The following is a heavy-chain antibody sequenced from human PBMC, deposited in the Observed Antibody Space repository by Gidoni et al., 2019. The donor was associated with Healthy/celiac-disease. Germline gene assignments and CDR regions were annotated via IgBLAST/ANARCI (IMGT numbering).Heavy chain of an antibody. D-gene: IGHD3-10*01. CDR2: ISYDGSNK. V-gene: IGHV3-30*18. CDR1: GFPFCSYG. CDR3: AKDRGLLLYYGMDV. J-gene: IGHJ6*02. Sequence: QVQLVASGGGVVQPAWSLRLSCPAPGFPFCSYGMHWVRQAPGKGLEWVAVISYDGSNKYYADSVKGRFTISRDNSKNTLYLQMNSLRAEDTAVYYCAKDRGLLLYYGMDVWGQVTTVTVSS.